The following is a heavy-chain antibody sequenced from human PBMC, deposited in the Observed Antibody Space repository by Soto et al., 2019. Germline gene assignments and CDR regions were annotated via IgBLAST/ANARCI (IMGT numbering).Heavy chain of an antibody. CDR3: ARLESRWSDPYDYYGMDV. D-gene: IGHD6-19*01. CDR2: FIPIFGTA. V-gene: IGHV1-69*12. CDR1: GGTFSSYA. Sequence: QVQLVQSGAEVKKPGSSVKVSCKASGGTFSSYAISWVRQAPGQGLEWMGGFIPIFGTANYAQKFQGRVTTTADXXTXTXXMELSSLRSQDTAVYYCARLESRWSDPYDYYGMDVWGQGTTVTVSS. J-gene: IGHJ6*02.